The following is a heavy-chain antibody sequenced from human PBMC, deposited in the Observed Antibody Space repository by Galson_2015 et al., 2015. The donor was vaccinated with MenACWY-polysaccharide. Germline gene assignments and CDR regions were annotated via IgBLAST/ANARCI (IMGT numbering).Heavy chain of an antibody. V-gene: IGHV4-59*01. Sequence: ETLSLTCTVSGGSISSYYWSWIRQPPGKGLKWIGYIYYSGSTNYNPSLKSRVTISVDTSKNQFSLKLSSVTAADTAVYYCARVGNMIADAFDIWGQGTMVTVSS. J-gene: IGHJ3*02. CDR1: GGSISSYY. CDR2: IYYSGST. D-gene: IGHD3-22*01. CDR3: ARVGNMIADAFDI.